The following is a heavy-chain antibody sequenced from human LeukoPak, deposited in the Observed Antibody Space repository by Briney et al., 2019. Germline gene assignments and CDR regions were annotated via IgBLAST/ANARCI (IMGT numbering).Heavy chain of an antibody. J-gene: IGHJ4*02. CDR1: GGSFSGYY. Sequence: SETLSLTCAVYGGSFSGYYWSWIRQPPGKGLEWIGEINYSGSTNYNPSLKSRVTISVDTSKNQFSLKLSSVTAADTAVYYCARGGREYYYGSGSSIDYWGQGTLVTVSS. V-gene: IGHV4-34*01. CDR3: ARGGREYYYGSGSSIDY. D-gene: IGHD3-10*01. CDR2: INYSGST.